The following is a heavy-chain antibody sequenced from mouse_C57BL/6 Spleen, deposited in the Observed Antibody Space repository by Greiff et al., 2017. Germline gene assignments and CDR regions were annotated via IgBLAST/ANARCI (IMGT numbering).Heavy chain of an antibody. CDR1: GFTFSDYG. V-gene: IGHV5-17*01. J-gene: IGHJ2*01. CDR3: ARSTVVDLYYFDY. CDR2: ISSGSSTI. Sequence: EVMLVESGGGLVKPGGSLKLSCAASGFTFSDYGMHWVRQAPEKGLEWVAYISSGSSTIYYADTVKGRFTISRDHAKNTLFLQMTSLRSEDTAMYYCARSTVVDLYYFDYWGQGTTLTVSS. D-gene: IGHD1-1*01.